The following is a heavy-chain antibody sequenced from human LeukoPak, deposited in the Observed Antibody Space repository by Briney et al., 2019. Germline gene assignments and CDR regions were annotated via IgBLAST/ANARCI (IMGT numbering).Heavy chain of an antibody. J-gene: IGHJ4*02. D-gene: IGHD3-10*01. CDR3: ARGSGSYYNYYFDY. CDR1: GGTFSGYA. Sequence: SVKVSCKASGGTFSGYAISWVRQAPGQGLEWMGGIIPIFATANYAQKFQGRVTITADESTSTAYMELSSLRSEDTAVYYCARGSGSYYNYYFDYWGQGTLVTVSS. CDR2: IIPIFATA. V-gene: IGHV1-69*01.